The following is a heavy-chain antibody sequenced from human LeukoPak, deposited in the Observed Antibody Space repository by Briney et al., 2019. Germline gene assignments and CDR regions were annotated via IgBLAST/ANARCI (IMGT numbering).Heavy chain of an antibody. V-gene: IGHV4-39*07. Sequence: PSETLSLTCTVSGGSIRSSYYYWGWIRQPPGKGLEWIGSIYDSGSTYYNPSLKSRVTISVDTSKNQFSLKLNSVTAADTAVYYCAGSGYYCHDHWGQGILVTVSS. CDR3: AGSGYYCHDH. CDR2: IYDSGST. CDR1: GGSIRSSYYY. J-gene: IGHJ4*02. D-gene: IGHD2/OR15-2a*01.